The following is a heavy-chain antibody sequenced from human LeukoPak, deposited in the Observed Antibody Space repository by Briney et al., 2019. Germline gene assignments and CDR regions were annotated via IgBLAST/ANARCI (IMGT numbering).Heavy chain of an antibody. CDR1: GESMIGHY. CDR3: ARATASGSGRAYDH. CDR2: IHHSGGT. J-gene: IGHJ4*02. V-gene: IGHV4-34*01. D-gene: IGHD3-10*01. Sequence: SETLSLTCAVYGESMIGHYWTWIRQPPGKRLEWIGEIHHSGGTNSNPSLKNRVTMSIDMSKNQFSLKLKSVTVADTAVYYCARATASGSGRAYDHWAQGNLVPVSS.